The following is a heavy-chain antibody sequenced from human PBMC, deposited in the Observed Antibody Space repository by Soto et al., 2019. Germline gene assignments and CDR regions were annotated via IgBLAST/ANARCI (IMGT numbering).Heavy chain of an antibody. CDR1: GFTFTSSA. Sequence: QMQLVQSGPEVKKPGTSVKVSCKASGFTFTSSAVQWVRQTRGQRLEWIGWIVVGSGNTNYAQKFQERVTITRDMSTSTAYKELSSLRSEDTAVYYCAADLYGSGSYPPYGMDVWGQGTTVTVSS. J-gene: IGHJ6*02. D-gene: IGHD3-10*01. V-gene: IGHV1-58*01. CDR3: AADLYGSGSYPPYGMDV. CDR2: IVVGSGNT.